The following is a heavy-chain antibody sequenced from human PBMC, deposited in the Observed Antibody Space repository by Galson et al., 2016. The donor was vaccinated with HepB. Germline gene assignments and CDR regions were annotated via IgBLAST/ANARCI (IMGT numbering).Heavy chain of an antibody. Sequence: LRLSCAASGFTFSSYGMHWVRQAPGKGLEWVAVIWNDGSNKYYADSVKGRFTISRDNSKNTLYLQMNSLRAEGTAVYYCANAHKTRSFDWLPNTYWGQGTLVTVSS. CDR1: GFTFSSYG. D-gene: IGHD3-9*01. CDR2: IWNDGSNK. V-gene: IGHV3-33*06. J-gene: IGHJ4*02. CDR3: ANAHKTRSFDWLPNTY.